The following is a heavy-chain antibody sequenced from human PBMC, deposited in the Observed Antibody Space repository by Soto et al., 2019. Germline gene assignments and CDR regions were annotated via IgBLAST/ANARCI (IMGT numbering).Heavy chain of an antibody. J-gene: IGHJ4*02. Sequence: GGSLRLSCAASGFTFSSYSMNWVRQAPGKGLEWVSYISSSSSTIYYADSVKGRFTISRDNAKNSLYLQMNSLRDEDTAVYYCARDFSYYDFWSGYSPFDYWGQGTLVTVSS. CDR2: ISSSSSTI. D-gene: IGHD3-3*01. CDR3: ARDFSYYDFWSGYSPFDY. V-gene: IGHV3-48*02. CDR1: GFTFSSYS.